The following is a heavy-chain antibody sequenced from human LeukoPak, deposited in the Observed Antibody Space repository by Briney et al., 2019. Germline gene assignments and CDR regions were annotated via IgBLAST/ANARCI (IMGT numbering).Heavy chain of an antibody. J-gene: IGHJ4*02. CDR1: GGSFSGYY. CDR3: ARVGGYRFDY. Sequence: SETLSLTCAVYGGSFSGYYWSWIRQPPGKGLEWIGEINHSGSTNYNPSLESRVTISVDTSKNQFSLKLSSVTAADTAVYYCARVGGYRFDYWGQGTLVTVSS. V-gene: IGHV4-34*01. D-gene: IGHD5-18*01. CDR2: INHSGST.